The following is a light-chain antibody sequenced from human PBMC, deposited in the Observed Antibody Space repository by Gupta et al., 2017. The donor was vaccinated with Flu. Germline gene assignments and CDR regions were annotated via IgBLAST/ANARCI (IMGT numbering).Light chain of an antibody. J-gene: IGLJ2*01. V-gene: IGLV2-14*01. CDR1: SSDVGGYNY. CDR3: DSDTSITTLL. Sequence: QSALPHPASVSGSPGQSITISCTGTSSDVGGYNYVSWYQQHPGKAHKLMIYEVSKRPSGVANRFSGSKSGNTASLTISGHQAQDEADYYCDSDTSITTLLFGGGTKLTVL. CDR2: EVS.